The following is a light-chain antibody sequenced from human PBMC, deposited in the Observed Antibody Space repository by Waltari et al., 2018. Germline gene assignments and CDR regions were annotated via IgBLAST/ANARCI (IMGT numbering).Light chain of an antibody. CDR2: DTN. Sequence: QTVVTQEPSLSVSPGGTVTLTCGLSSGSVSTTYYPSWYQQAPGQAPGTLIFDTNTRSSGGPDRFSGSILDNKAALTITGAQADDESDYYCVLSMGSGIWVFGGGTKLTVL. CDR1: SGSVSTTYY. J-gene: IGLJ3*02. V-gene: IGLV8-61*01. CDR3: VLSMGSGIWV.